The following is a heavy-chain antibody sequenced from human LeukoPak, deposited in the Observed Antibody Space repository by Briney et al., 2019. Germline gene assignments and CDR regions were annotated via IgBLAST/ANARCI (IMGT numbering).Heavy chain of an antibody. V-gene: IGHV1-46*01. J-gene: IGHJ4*02. CDR2: IIPGSGTT. CDR1: GYTFTSYY. D-gene: IGHD4-17*01. Sequence: GASVKVSCKAPGYTFTSYYVHWVRQAPGQGLEWMGIIIPGSGTTTFAQRFQGRVSMTRDTSTSTVHMELSSLRSEDTAVYFCARASDHGDSFLLTYWGQGTLVTVSS. CDR3: ARASDHGDSFLLTY.